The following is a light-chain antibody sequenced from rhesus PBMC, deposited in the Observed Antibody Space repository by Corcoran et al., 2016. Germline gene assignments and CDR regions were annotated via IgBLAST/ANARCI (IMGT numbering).Light chain of an antibody. CDR1: QSIGSN. J-gene: IGKJ2*01. CDR2: EAS. CDR3: QQYNNWNS. Sequence: ETVVTQSPATLSLSPGERTTLSCRASQSIGSNLAWYKQRPGQAPKLLIYEASTRATGIPDRFSGSGSGTEFTLTISGLEPEDVGIYYCQQYNNWNSFGQGTKVEIK. V-gene: IGKV3-42*02.